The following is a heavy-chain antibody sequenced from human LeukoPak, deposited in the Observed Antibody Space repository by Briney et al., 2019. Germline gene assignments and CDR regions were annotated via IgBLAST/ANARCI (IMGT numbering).Heavy chain of an antibody. D-gene: IGHD6-6*01. Sequence: PGGSLRLSCAASGFTFSSYAVSWVRQAPGKGLEWVSAISGSGGSTYYADSVKGRFTISRDNSKNTLYLQMNSLRAEDTAVYYCAKDFELGEYYFDYWGQGTLVTVSS. CDR1: GFTFSSYA. CDR2: ISGSGGST. J-gene: IGHJ4*02. V-gene: IGHV3-23*01. CDR3: AKDFELGEYYFDY.